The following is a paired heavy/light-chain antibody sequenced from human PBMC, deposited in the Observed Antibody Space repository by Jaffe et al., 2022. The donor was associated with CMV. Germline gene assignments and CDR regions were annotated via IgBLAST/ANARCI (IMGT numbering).Light chain of an antibody. CDR1: SSNIGSNY. V-gene: IGLV1-47*01. CDR3: AAWDDSLSEV. J-gene: IGLJ1*01. Sequence: QSVLTQPPSASGTPGQRVTISCSGSSSNIGSNYVYWYQQLPGTAPKLLIYRNNQRPSGVPDRFSGSKSGTSASLAISGLRSEDEADYYCAAWDDSLSEVFGTGTKVTVL. CDR2: RNN.
Heavy chain of an antibody. J-gene: IGHJ4*02. CDR3: ARQDSSGYQPLFDY. D-gene: IGHD3-22*01. CDR2: ISSSSSYT. Sequence: QVQLVESGGGLVKPGGSLRLSCAASGFTFSDYYMSWIRQAPGKGLEWVSYISSSSSYTNYADSVKGRFTISRDNAKNSLYLQMNSLRAEDTAVYYCARQDSSGYQPLFDYWGQGTLVTVSS. V-gene: IGHV3-11*06. CDR1: GFTFSDYY.